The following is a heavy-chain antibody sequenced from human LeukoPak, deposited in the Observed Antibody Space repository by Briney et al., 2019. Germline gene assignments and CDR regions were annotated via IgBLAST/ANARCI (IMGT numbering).Heavy chain of an antibody. V-gene: IGHV4-38-2*02. Sequence: SETLSLTCTVSGYSISSGYYWGWIRPPPGKGLEWIGSTYHSGSTYYNPSLKSRVTISVDTSKNQFSLKLSSVTAADTAVYYCARDTSEEYQLLYNWFDPWGQGTLVTVSS. CDR1: GYSISSGYY. CDR2: TYHSGST. CDR3: ARDTSEEYQLLYNWFDP. D-gene: IGHD2-2*02. J-gene: IGHJ5*02.